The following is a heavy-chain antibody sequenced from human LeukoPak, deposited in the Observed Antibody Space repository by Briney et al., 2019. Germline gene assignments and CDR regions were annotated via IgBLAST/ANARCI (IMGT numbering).Heavy chain of an antibody. CDR2: ISYDGSNK. J-gene: IGHJ4*02. V-gene: IGHV3-30*04. Sequence: PGGSLGLSCAASGFTFSSYAMHWVRQAPGKGLEWVAVISYDGSNKNYADSVKGRFTISRDNSKNTLDLQMNSLRAEDTAVYYCASDVAFRDSGPSNYFDYWGQGTLVTVSS. CDR1: GFTFSSYA. CDR3: ASDVAFRDSGPSNYFDY. D-gene: IGHD5-12*01.